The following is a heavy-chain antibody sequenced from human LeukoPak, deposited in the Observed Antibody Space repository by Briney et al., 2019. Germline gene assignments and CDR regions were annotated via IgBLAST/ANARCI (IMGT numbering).Heavy chain of an antibody. V-gene: IGHV4-4*07. Sequence: SETLSLTCTVSGGSISSYYWSWIRQPAGKGLEWIGRIYTSGSTNYNPSLKSRVTMSVDTSKNQFSLKLSSVTAADTAVYYCARRVYYYDSSGYYSDAFDIWGQGTMVTVSS. CDR2: IYTSGST. CDR3: ARRVYYYDSSGYYSDAFDI. CDR1: GGSISSYY. D-gene: IGHD3-22*01. J-gene: IGHJ3*02.